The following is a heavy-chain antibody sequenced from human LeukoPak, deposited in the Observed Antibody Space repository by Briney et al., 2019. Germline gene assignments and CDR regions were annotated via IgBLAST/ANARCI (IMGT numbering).Heavy chain of an antibody. V-gene: IGHV3-30-3*01. J-gene: IGHJ4*02. CDR2: ISSDGSNK. CDR1: GFTFSSYA. Sequence: GGSLRLSCAASGFTFSSYAMHWVRQAPGKGLEWVAFISSDGSNKYYADSVKGRFTISRDNSKNTLYLQMNSLRDEDTAVYYCDPHDSSSHFWGRGTLVTVSS. D-gene: IGHD6-6*01. CDR3: DPHDSSSHF.